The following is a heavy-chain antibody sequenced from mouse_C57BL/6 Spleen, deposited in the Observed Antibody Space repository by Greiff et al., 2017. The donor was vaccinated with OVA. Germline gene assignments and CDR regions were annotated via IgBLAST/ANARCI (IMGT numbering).Heavy chain of an antibody. D-gene: IGHD3-3*01. CDR3: ARRDGYYFDY. J-gene: IGHJ2*01. CDR2: INPYNGGT. Sequence: EVQLQQSGPVLVKPGASVKMSCKASGYTFTDYYMNWVKQSHGKSLEWIGVINPYNGGTSYNQKFKGKATLTVDKSSSTAYMELNSLTSEDSAVYYCARRDGYYFDYWGQGTTLTVSS. CDR1: GYTFTDYY. V-gene: IGHV1-19*01.